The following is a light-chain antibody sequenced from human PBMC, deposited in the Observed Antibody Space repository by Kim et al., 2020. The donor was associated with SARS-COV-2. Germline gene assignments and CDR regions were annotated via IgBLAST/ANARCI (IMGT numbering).Light chain of an antibody. CDR3: AGWDDSLDGWV. V-gene: IGLV1-44*01. Sequence: MPYTDSTSNIGGHAENWDQPLPGAAPKLLIYRDNQLPSGFPERVSGSKSGPSASLAISGLQSEDEADYYCAGWDDSLDGWVFGGGTQLTVL. CDR2: RDN. CDR1: TSNIGGHA. J-gene: IGLJ3*02.